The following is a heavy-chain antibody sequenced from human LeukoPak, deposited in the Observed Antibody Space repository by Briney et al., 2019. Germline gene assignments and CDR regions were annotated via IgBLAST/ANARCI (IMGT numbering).Heavy chain of an antibody. Sequence: SETLSLTCTVSGVSISSSSYYWGWLRQPPGKGLEWIVTIYYNGNTYYNPSLKSRITISEDTSRNQFSLKLSSVTAADTAIYYCARLPSGYTSSLGVFDYWGQGTLVTASS. D-gene: IGHD6-13*01. CDR2: IYYNGNT. CDR1: GVSISSSSYY. J-gene: IGHJ4*02. V-gene: IGHV4-39*01. CDR3: ARLPSGYTSSLGVFDY.